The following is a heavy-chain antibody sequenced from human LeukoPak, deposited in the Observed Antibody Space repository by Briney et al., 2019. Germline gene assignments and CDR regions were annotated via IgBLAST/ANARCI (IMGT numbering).Heavy chain of an antibody. CDR1: GFTFSSYS. D-gene: IGHD6-13*01. Sequence: PGGPLRLSCAASGFTFSSYSMNWVRQAPGKGLKWVSSISSSSSYIYYADSVKGRFTISRDNAKNSLYLQMNSLRAEDTAVYYCARPLGAAAGTGYWGQGNLVTVSS. CDR3: ARPLGAAAGTGY. CDR2: ISSSSSYI. J-gene: IGHJ4*02. V-gene: IGHV3-21*01.